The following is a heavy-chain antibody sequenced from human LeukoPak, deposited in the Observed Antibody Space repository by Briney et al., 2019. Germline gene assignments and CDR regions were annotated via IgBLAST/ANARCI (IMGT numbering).Heavy chain of an antibody. CDR2: INSDGSST. J-gene: IGHJ4*02. V-gene: IGHV3-74*01. CDR1: GFTFSSYW. Sequence: GGSLRLSCAASGFTFSSYWMHWVRQAPGKGLVWVSRINSDGSSTSYADSVKGRFTISRDNAKNSLYLQMNSLRAEDTAVYYCASLIGATLVDYWGQGTLVTVSS. D-gene: IGHD1-26*01. CDR3: ASLIGATLVDY.